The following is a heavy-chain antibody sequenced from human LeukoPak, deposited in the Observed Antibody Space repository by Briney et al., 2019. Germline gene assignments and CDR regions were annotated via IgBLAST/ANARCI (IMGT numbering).Heavy chain of an antibody. J-gene: IGHJ4*02. D-gene: IGHD3-9*01. V-gene: IGHV1-69*05. CDR3: ARARYYXXXXXYXXXXY. CDR2: IIPIFGTA. CDR1: GGTFSSYA. Sequence: GASVKVSCKASGGTFSSYAISWVRQAPGQGLEWMGGIIPIFGTANYAQKFQGRVTITTDESTSTAYMELRSLSCEDTGVYYCARARYYXXXXXYXXXXYXGQGTLVTVSS.